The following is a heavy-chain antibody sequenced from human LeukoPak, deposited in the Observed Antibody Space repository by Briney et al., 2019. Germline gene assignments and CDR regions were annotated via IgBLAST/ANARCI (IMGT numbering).Heavy chain of an antibody. CDR1: GFTFDDYA. J-gene: IGHJ4*02. D-gene: IGHD5-12*01. CDR3: AKDSAATRMEDPDY. V-gene: IGHV3-9*01. CDR2: ISWNSGSI. Sequence: GGSLRLSCAASGFTFDDYAMHWVRQAPGKGLEWVSGISWNSGSIGYADSVKGRFTISRDNAKNSLYLQMNSLRAEDTALYYCAKDSAATRMEDPDYWGPGTLVTVSS.